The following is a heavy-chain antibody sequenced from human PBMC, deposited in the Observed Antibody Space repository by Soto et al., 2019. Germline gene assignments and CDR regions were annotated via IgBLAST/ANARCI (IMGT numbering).Heavy chain of an antibody. CDR1: GFTFSYYE. V-gene: IGHV3-48*03. CDR2: ISHTDRLT. CDR3: ARDTGRASADL. Sequence: EVQLAESGGDLVQPGGSLRLSCVGAGFTFSYYEMHWVRQAPGKGLERVAFISHTDRLTHYPDSVKGRFTISRDNAKNSLYLEMTNLRVEDTSVYYCARDTGRASADLWGQGTLVSVSS. J-gene: IGHJ5*02. D-gene: IGHD6-13*01.